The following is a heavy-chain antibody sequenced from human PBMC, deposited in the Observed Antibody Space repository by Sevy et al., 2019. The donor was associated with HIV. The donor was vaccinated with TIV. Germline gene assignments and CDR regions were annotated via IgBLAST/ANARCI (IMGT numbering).Heavy chain of an antibody. Sequence: ASVKVSCKVSGYTLTQLSMHWVRQAPGKGLEWMGSFDPEDGETLYAQKFQGRVTMTEDTSTDTAYMELSSLRSEDTAIYYCATTKDYYESSGSPFHYWGQGTLVTVSS. D-gene: IGHD3-22*01. J-gene: IGHJ4*02. V-gene: IGHV1-24*01. CDR1: GYTLTQLS. CDR2: FDPEDGET. CDR3: ATTKDYYESSGSPFHY.